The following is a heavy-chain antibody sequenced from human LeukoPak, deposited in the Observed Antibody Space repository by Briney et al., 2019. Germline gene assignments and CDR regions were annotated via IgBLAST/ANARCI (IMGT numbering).Heavy chain of an antibody. CDR1: GGSISSSSYY. J-gene: IGHJ4*02. V-gene: IGHV4-39*01. D-gene: IGHD3-10*01. CDR2: ISFSGST. Sequence: KSSEALSLTCTVSGGSISSSSYYWGWIRQPPGKGLAWIGSISFSGSTYYNPSLKTRFTMSVDTSKNQFSLKLSSVTAADTAVYYCARLGGGGSGSHIDYWGQGTLVTVSS. CDR3: ARLGGGGSGSHIDY.